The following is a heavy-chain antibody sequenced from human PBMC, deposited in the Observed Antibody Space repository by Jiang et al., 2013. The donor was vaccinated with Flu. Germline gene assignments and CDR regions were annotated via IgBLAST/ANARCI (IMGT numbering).Heavy chain of an antibody. J-gene: IGHJ4*02. CDR3: ARVAHRGGYYYGDLDY. V-gene: IGHV1-2*02. Sequence: GAEVKKPGASVKVSCKASGYTFSGYYIHWVRQAPGQGFEWMGWMSPNTDDTNYAQKFQGRVTMTRDTSINTAYMELSRLRSDDTAVYYCARVAHRGGYYYGDLDYWGQGTLVTVSS. CDR2: MSPNTDDT. CDR1: GYTFSGYY. D-gene: IGHD3-22*01.